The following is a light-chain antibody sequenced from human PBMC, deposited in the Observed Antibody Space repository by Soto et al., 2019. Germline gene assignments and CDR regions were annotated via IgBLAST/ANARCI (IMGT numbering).Light chain of an antibody. J-gene: IGKJ5*01. CDR3: QQYGTSPPIT. CDR2: GSS. Sequence: EIVLTQSPGTLSLSPGERATLSCRASQSVSSSYLAWYQQKPSQAPRLLIYGSSSRATGIPDRLSGSGSGTDFTLTISRLEPEDFAVYYCQQYGTSPPITFGQGTRLEIK. V-gene: IGKV3-20*01. CDR1: QSVSSSY.